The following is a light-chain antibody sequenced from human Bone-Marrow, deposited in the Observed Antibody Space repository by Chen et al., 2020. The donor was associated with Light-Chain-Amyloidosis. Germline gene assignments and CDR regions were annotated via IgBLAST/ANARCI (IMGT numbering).Light chain of an antibody. CDR2: RDT. CDR1: ALPTKY. CDR3: QTADSSGTYEVI. V-gene: IGLV3-25*03. J-gene: IGLJ2*01. Sequence: SYELTQPPSVSVSPGQTARITCSGAALPTKYASWYQQKPGQAPVLVIHRDTERPSGISERFSGSSSGTTATLTISGVQAEDEADYHWQTADSSGTYEVIFGGGTKLTVL.